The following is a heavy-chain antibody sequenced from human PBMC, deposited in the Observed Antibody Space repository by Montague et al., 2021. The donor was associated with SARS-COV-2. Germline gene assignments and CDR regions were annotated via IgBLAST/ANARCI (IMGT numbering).Heavy chain of an antibody. D-gene: IGHD6-19*01. CDR2: VYTSGGT. Sequence: SETLSLTCVVSGGSINSFYWSWILQHPAKGLQWIGRVYTSGGTTHNTSLQSRVTISVDTSRNHLSLKLTSVTAADTAVEYCARNSRTSGWGYWYHGLDVWGQGTMVTVSS. V-gene: IGHV4-4*07. J-gene: IGHJ6*02. CDR1: GGSINSFY. CDR3: ARNSRTSGWGYWYHGLDV.